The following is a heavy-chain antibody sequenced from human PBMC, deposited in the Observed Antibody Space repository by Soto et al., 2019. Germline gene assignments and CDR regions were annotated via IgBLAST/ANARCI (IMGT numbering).Heavy chain of an antibody. CDR1: GFTFSSYW. J-gene: IGHJ6*02. CDR2: IKQDGSEK. Sequence: EVQLVESGGGLVQPGGSLRLSCAASGFTFSSYWMSWVRQAPGKGLEWVANIKQDGSEKYYVDSVKGRFTISRDNARNSLSLQMNSVRAEDAAVYYCAGGPNIGATMGSIYYYSGMDVRAQGTTVTVSS. D-gene: IGHD5-12*01. CDR3: AGGPNIGATMGSIYYYSGMDV. V-gene: IGHV3-7*01.